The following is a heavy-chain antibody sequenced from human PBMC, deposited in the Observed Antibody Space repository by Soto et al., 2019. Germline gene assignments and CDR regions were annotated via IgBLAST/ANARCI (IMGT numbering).Heavy chain of an antibody. J-gene: IGHJ4*02. D-gene: IGHD3-16*02. CDR3: AKDTYYDYIWGSYRYYYFDY. CDR2: ISAYNGNT. CDR1: GYTFTSYG. V-gene: IGHV1-18*01. Sequence: ASVKVSCKASGYTFTSYGISWVRQAPGQGLEWMGWISAYNGNTNYAQKLQGRVTMTTDTSTSTAYMELRSLRSDDTAVYYCAKDTYYDYIWGSYRYYYFDYWGQGTLVTVSS.